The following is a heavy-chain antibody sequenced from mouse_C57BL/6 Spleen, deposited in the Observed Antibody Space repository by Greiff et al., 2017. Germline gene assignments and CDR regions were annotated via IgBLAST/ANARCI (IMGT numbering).Heavy chain of an antibody. V-gene: IGHV5-6*01. CDR3: ARHWDYAKGY. Sequence: EVQLVESGGDLVKPGGSLKLSCAASGFTFSSYGMSWVRQTPDKRLEWVATISSGGSYTYYPASVKGRFTITRDNAKNTLYLHMSSLKSEDTAMYYCARHWDYAKGYWGQGTSVTVSS. D-gene: IGHD4-1*01. CDR2: ISSGGSYT. CDR1: GFTFSSYG. J-gene: IGHJ4*01.